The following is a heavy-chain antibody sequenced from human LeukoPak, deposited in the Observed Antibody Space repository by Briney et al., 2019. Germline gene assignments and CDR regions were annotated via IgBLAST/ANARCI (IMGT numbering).Heavy chain of an antibody. CDR1: GYTFTGYY. CDR3: AADLDSSGYFDY. Sequence: GASVKVSCKASGYTFTGYYMHWVRQAPGQGLEWMGWINPNSGGTNYAQKFQERVTITRDMSTSTAYMELSSLRSEDTAVYYCAADLDSSGYFDYWGQGTLVTVSS. J-gene: IGHJ4*02. D-gene: IGHD3-22*01. V-gene: IGHV1-2*02. CDR2: INPNSGGT.